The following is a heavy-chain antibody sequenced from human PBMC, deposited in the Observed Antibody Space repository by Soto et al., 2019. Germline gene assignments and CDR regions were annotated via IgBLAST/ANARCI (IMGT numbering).Heavy chain of an antibody. J-gene: IGHJ6*02. CDR1: GYTFTSYA. Sequence: ASVKVSCKASGYTFTSYAMHWVRQAPGQRLEWMGWINAGNGNTKYSQKFQGRVTITRDTSASTAYMELSSLRSEDTAVYYCASNIVVVPAPDYYYYGMDVWGQGTTVTVS. D-gene: IGHD2-2*01. CDR2: INAGNGNT. CDR3: ASNIVVVPAPDYYYYGMDV. V-gene: IGHV1-3*01.